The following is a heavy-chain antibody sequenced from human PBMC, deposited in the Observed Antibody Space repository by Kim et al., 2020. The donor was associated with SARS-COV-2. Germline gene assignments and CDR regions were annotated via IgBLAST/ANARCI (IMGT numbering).Heavy chain of an antibody. D-gene: IGHD3-3*01. Sequence: YVDSVKGRFTISRDNAKNSLYLKMNSLRAEDTAVYYCARPNDFWSGYYTDWGQGTLVTVSS. V-gene: IGHV3-7*01. J-gene: IGHJ4*02. CDR3: ARPNDFWSGYYTD.